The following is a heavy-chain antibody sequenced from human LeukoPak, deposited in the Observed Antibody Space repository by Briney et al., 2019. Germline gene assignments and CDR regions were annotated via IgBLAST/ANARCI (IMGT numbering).Heavy chain of an antibody. CDR3: AGGGVGGYCSGGSCYTPLYFDY. D-gene: IGHD2-15*01. V-gene: IGHV4-34*01. Sequence: SETLSLTCAVYGGSFSGYYWSWIRQPPGKGLEWIGEINHSGSTNYNPSLKSRVTISVDTSKNQFSLKLSSVTAADTAVYYCAGGGVGGYCSGGSCYTPLYFDYWGQGTLVTVSS. J-gene: IGHJ4*02. CDR1: GGSFSGYY. CDR2: INHSGST.